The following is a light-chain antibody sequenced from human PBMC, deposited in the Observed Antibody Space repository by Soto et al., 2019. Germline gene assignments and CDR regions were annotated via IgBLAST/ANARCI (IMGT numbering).Light chain of an antibody. V-gene: IGKV1-27*01. J-gene: IGKJ3*01. CDR3: QKYNSAPLT. CDR2: AAF. CDR1: QDISNH. Sequence: DIQMTQSPSSLSASVGDRVTIICRASQDISNHLAWYQQKPGKVPKLLIYAAFALQSGVPSRFSGSGSGTDFTLTINSLQPEDVATYYCQKYNSAPLTFGPGTKVEIK.